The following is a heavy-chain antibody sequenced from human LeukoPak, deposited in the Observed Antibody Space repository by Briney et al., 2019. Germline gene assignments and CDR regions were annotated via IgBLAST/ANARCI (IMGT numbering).Heavy chain of an antibody. Sequence: GGSLRLSCAASGLIFSSHAMSWVRQAPGKGLEWVSAISGSGGRTYYADSVKGRFTISRDNSKNTLYLQMNSLRAEDTAVYYCAKGRYYYDSSGDDAFDIWGQGTMVTVSS. J-gene: IGHJ3*02. CDR1: GLIFSSHA. CDR3: AKGRYYYDSSGDDAFDI. V-gene: IGHV3-23*01. CDR2: ISGSGGRT. D-gene: IGHD3-22*01.